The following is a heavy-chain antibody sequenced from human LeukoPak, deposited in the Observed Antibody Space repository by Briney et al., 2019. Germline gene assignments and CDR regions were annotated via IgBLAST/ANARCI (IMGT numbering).Heavy chain of an antibody. J-gene: IGHJ4*02. D-gene: IGHD6-13*01. CDR2: ISGSGRSP. Sequence: GGSLRLSCAASGFTFSSHAMSWVRQAPGKGLEWVSTISGSGRSPYYADSVKGRFTISRDNSNNTLFLQMNSLRVEDTAVYYCAKDTPGGRPVAAAVSDYWGQGTLVTVSS. CDR1: GFTFSSHA. CDR3: AKDTPGGRPVAAAVSDY. V-gene: IGHV3-23*01.